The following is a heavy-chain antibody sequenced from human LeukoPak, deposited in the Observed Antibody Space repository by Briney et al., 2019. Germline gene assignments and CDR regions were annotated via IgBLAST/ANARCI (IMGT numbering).Heavy chain of an antibody. V-gene: IGHV1-69*05. D-gene: IGHD3-16*01. CDR1: GGTFSSYA. CDR2: IIPIFGTA. Sequence: GASVKVSCKASGGTFSSYAISWVRQAPGQGLEWMGGIIPIFGTANYAQKFQGRVTITTDESTSTAYMELSSLRSEDTAVYYCARVPPTFYYYYYYMDVSGKGTTVTVSS. CDR3: ARVPPTFYYYYYYMDV. J-gene: IGHJ6*03.